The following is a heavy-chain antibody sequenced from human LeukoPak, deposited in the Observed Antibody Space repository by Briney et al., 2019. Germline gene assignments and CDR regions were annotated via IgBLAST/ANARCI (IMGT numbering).Heavy chain of an antibody. CDR3: ARREYGSGSYHLVY. Sequence: ASVKVSCKASGYTFTSYDINWVRQATGQGLEWMGWMNPNSGNTGYAQEFQGRVTMTTNTSISTAYMELSSLRSEDTAVYYCARREYGSGSYHLVYWGQGTLVTVSS. CDR1: GYTFTSYD. CDR2: MNPNSGNT. V-gene: IGHV1-8*01. J-gene: IGHJ4*02. D-gene: IGHD3-10*01.